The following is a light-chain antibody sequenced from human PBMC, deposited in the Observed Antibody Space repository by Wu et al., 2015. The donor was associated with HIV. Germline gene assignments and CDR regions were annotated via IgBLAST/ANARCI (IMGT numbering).Light chain of an antibody. J-gene: IGKJ1*01. CDR1: QSISTN. Sequence: EIVMTQSPATLSVSPGERATLSCRASQSISTNLAWYQQKPGQPPRLLIYGASTRATGIPARFSGSGSGTEFTLTISSMQSEDSAVYYCQQYNKRPPWTFGQGTKVEIK. CDR2: GAS. CDR3: QQYNKRPPWT. V-gene: IGKV3-15*01.